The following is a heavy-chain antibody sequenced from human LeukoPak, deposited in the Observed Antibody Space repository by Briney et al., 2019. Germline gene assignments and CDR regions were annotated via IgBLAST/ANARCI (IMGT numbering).Heavy chain of an antibody. D-gene: IGHD6-25*01. Sequence: EASVKVSCKASGYTFTSYYMHWVRQAPGQGLEWMGIINPSGGSTSYAQKFQGRVTMTRDTSTSTVYMELRSLRSDDTAVYFCARVAAGLDYWGQGTLVTVSS. V-gene: IGHV1-46*01. CDR3: ARVAAGLDY. CDR1: GYTFTSYY. CDR2: INPSGGST. J-gene: IGHJ4*02.